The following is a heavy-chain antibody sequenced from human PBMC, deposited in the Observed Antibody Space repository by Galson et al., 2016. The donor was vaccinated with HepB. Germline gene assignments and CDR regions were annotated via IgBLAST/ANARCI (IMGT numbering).Heavy chain of an antibody. J-gene: IGHJ4*02. V-gene: IGHV3-23*01. CDR3: VRDKSADY. CDR1: GFTFSNYP. D-gene: IGHD2-21*01. CDR2: IAARSDGS. Sequence: SLRLSCAASGFTFSNYPMNWVRQAPGKGLQWVSTIAARSDGSYYEDSVRGRFTISRDNSKNTLSLQMNNLGVEDTALYFCVRDKSADYWGQGTLVTVSS.